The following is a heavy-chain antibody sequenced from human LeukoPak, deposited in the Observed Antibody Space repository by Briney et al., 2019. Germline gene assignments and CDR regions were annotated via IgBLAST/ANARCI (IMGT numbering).Heavy chain of an antibody. CDR2: IIPIFGTA. J-gene: IGHJ5*02. Sequence: SVKVSCKASGYTFTSYGISWVRQAPGQGLEWMGGIIPIFGTANYAQKFQGRVTITADESTSTAYMELSSLRSEDTAVYYCARVFPPINGYGSGSYSFLGSLDPWGQGTLVTVSS. CDR3: ARVFPPINGYGSGSYSFLGSLDP. CDR1: GYTFTSYG. D-gene: IGHD3-10*01. V-gene: IGHV1-69*13.